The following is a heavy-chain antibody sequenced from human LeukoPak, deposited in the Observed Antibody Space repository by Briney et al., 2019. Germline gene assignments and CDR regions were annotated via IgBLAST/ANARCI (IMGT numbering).Heavy chain of an antibody. J-gene: IGHJ4*02. CDR3: ARLPWGPDDY. Sequence: SETLSLTCAVYGGSFSGYYWSWIRQPPGKGLEWIGEINHSGSTNYNPSLKSRVTTSVDTSKNQFSLKLSSVTAADTAVYYCARLPWGPDDYWGQGTLVTVSS. D-gene: IGHD3-16*01. V-gene: IGHV4-34*01. CDR2: INHSGST. CDR1: GGSFSGYY.